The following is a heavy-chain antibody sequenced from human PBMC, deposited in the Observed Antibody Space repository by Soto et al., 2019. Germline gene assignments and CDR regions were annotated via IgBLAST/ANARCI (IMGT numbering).Heavy chain of an antibody. CDR3: ARVRGGGSEYFFDY. Sequence: GSVKVSCKASGYPFTRYNVHWVRQAPGQGLEWMAIINPSGGTTYYVQKFEGRVTLTTDTSTSTVYMELSSLRSDDTAVYYCARVRGGGSEYFFDYWGQGTLVTVSS. CDR2: INPSGGTT. J-gene: IGHJ4*02. CDR1: GYPFTRYN. D-gene: IGHD2-15*01. V-gene: IGHV1-46*01.